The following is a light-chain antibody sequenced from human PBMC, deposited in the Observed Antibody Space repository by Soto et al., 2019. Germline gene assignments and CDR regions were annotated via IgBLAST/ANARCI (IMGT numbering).Light chain of an antibody. CDR3: QQSYSTLLT. Sequence: DIQMTQSPSSLSASVGDRVTITCRAIQSISSYLNWYQQKRGKAPKLLIYAASSLQSGVPSRFSGSGSGADFTLTISSLQPEDFATYYCQQSYSTLLTFGPGTKVDI. V-gene: IGKV1-39*01. CDR2: AAS. J-gene: IGKJ3*01. CDR1: QSISSY.